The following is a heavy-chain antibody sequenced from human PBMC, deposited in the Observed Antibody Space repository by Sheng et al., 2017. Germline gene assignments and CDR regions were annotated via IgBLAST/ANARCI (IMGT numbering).Heavy chain of an antibody. CDR2: ISSSGSTI. V-gene: IGHV3-48*03. Sequence: PGGSLRLSCAASGFTFSSYEMNWVRQAPGKGLEWVSYISSSGSTIYYADSVKGRFTISRDNAKNSLYLQMNSLRAEDTAVYYCAREYSSGWYTQHPYYYGMDVWGQGTTVTVSS. D-gene: IGHD6-19*01. CDR3: AREYSSGWYTQHPYYYGMDV. J-gene: IGHJ6*02. CDR1: GFTFSSYE.